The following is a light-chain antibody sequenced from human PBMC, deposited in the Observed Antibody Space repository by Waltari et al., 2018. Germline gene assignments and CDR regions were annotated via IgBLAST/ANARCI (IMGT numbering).Light chain of an antibody. CDR2: EVS. CDR1: SSAVGGYND. J-gene: IGLJ2*01. V-gene: IGLV2-14*01. CDR3: SSYTSSSTPVV. Sequence: QSALTQPASVSGSPGQSLTIACPGTSSAVGGYNDVSWYQPHPGQAPKPMIYEVSNRPSGVSNRFSGSKSGNTASLTISGLQAEDEADYYCSSYTSSSTPVVFGGGTKLTVL.